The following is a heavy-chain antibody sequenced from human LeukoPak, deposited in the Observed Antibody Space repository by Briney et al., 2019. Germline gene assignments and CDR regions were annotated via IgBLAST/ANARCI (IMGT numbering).Heavy chain of an antibody. CDR1: GYTFTSYG. J-gene: IGHJ4*02. V-gene: IGHV1-18*01. D-gene: IGHD1-1*01. CDR3: ARDSSRYDLTYFDY. Sequence: GASVKVSCKASGYTFTSYGISWARQAPGQGLEWMGWISAYNGNTNYAQKLQGRVTMTTDTSTSTAYMELRSLRSDDTAVYYCARDSSRYDLTYFDYWGQGTLVTVSS. CDR2: ISAYNGNT.